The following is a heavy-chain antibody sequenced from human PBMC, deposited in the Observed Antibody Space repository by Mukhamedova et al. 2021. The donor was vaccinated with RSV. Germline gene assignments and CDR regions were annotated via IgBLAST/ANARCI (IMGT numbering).Heavy chain of an antibody. Sequence: GKGLEWIGYIYYSGATNYNPSLKSRVTTSEDTSTNQFSLKLTSVTAADTAVYYCARGSRQNGAAFDYWGQGTTVTASS. V-gene: IGHV4-59*13. D-gene: IGHD4-17*01. CDR2: IYYSGAT. J-gene: IGHJ4*02. CDR3: ARGSRQNGAAFDY.